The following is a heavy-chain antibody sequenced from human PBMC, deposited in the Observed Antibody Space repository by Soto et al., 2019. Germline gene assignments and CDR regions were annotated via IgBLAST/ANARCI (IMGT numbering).Heavy chain of an antibody. CDR3: AREEKQLSRYGGDFDY. CDR2: IYYIGAT. D-gene: IGHD3-16*01. V-gene: IGHV4-61*01. Sequence: PWETLSLTCTVSDGSVNSGNYYWSWIRQPPGRGLEWIGHIYYIGATNYNPSLKSRVAISVDTSKNQFSLKVNSVTAADTAVYFCAREEKQLSRYGGDFDYWGQGIQVTVSS. J-gene: IGHJ4*02. CDR1: DGSVNSGNYY.